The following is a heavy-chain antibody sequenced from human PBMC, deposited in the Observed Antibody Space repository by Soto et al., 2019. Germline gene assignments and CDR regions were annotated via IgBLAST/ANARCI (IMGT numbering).Heavy chain of an antibody. CDR3: AKDQSHYVWSSGYRVDY. CDR1: GFTFSSYA. D-gene: IGHD3-22*01. CDR2: ISGSGGST. V-gene: IGHV3-23*01. Sequence: EVQLLESGGGLVQPGGSLRLSCAASGFTFSSYAMSWVRQAPGKGLEWVSAISGSGGSTYYADSVKGRFTISRDNSKNTLYLQMNSLRAEDTAVYYCAKDQSHYVWSSGYRVDYWGQGTLVTVSS. J-gene: IGHJ4*02.